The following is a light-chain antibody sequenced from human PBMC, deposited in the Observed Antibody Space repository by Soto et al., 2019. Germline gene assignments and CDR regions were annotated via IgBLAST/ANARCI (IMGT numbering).Light chain of an antibody. CDR2: RTS. CDR3: QQYNNWPRAT. Sequence: EIVLTQSPATLSVSPGERATLSCRASQSISSNLAWYQQKPGQAPRLLMYRTSSRATGFPARFSGSGSGTEFNLTISSLQSEDFGVSYCQQYNNWPRATFGGGTKVDIK. J-gene: IGKJ4*01. V-gene: IGKV3-15*01. CDR1: QSISSN.